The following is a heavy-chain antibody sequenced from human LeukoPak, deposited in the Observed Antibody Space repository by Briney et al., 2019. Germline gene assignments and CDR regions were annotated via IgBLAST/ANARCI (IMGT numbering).Heavy chain of an antibody. CDR3: ARLFNDILYY. D-gene: IGHD1-1*01. CDR1: VGSISSGSYC. J-gene: IGHJ4*02. CDR2: VYTSGST. Sequence: SQTLSLTCTVSVGSISSGSYCWSWIRQPAGKGLEWIGRVYTSGSTNYNPSLKSRVTISVDTSKNQFSLKLSSVTASDTAVYYSARLFNDILYYWGQGTLVTVSA. V-gene: IGHV4-61*02.